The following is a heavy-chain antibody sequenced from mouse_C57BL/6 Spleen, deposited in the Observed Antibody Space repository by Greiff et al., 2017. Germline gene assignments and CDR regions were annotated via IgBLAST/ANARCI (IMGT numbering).Heavy chain of an antibody. V-gene: IGHV1-81*01. CDR1: GYTFTSYG. CDR2: IYPRSGNT. D-gene: IGHD1-1*01. CDR3: ARGGTTVVATRAYAMGY. J-gene: IGHJ4*01. Sequence: QVQLQQSGAELARPGASVKLSCKASGYTFTSYGISWVKQRTGQGLEWIGEIYPRSGNTYYNEKFKGKATLTADKSSSTAYMELRSLTSEDSAVYFCARGGTTVVATRAYAMGYWGQGTSVTVSS.